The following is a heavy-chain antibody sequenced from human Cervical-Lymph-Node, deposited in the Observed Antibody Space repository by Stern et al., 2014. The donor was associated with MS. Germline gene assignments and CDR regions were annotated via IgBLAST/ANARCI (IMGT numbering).Heavy chain of an antibody. CDR3: ARDREEQYLGISYYFNY. CDR1: GYTFRDYY. V-gene: IGHV1-2*02. D-gene: IGHD2/OR15-2a*01. J-gene: IGHJ4*02. Sequence: QVPLVQSGAELKKPGASVKVSCKTSGYTFRDYYVHWLRQAPGQWPELVRWINPGSGGTSYAPKFQGRVTMTRDSSISTAYMELTRLTSDDTAVYYCARDREEQYLGISYYFNYWGQGTLVTVSS. CDR2: INPGSGGT.